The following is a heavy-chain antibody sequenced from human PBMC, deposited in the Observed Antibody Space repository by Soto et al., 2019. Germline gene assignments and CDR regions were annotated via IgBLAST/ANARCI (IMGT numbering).Heavy chain of an antibody. CDR2: IDYSGST. J-gene: IGHJ4*02. V-gene: IGHV4-30-4*01. CDR1: GGSISSGDYY. D-gene: IGHD3-3*01. CDR3: ARGGRTIFGRYFDY. Sequence: QVQLQESGPGLVKPSQTLSLTCTVSGGSISSGDYYWSWIRQPPGKGLEWIGYIDYSGSTYYNPSPKSRVTISVDTSKPQFSLKLSYVTAADTAVYYCARGGRTIFGRYFDYWGQGTLVTVSS.